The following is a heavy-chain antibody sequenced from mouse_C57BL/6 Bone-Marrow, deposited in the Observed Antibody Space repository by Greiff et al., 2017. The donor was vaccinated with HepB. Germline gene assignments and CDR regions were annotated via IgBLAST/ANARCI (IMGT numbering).Heavy chain of an antibody. D-gene: IGHD2-1*01. CDR2: IDPEDGET. Sequence: DVKLVESGAELVKPGASVKLSCTASGFNIQDYYMHWVKQRTEQGLEWIGRIDPEDGETKYAPKFQGKANITADTSSNTAYLQLSILTSEDTAVYYCATYGNLYYDAMDYWGQGTSVTVSS. CDR3: ATYGNLYYDAMDY. J-gene: IGHJ4*01. V-gene: IGHV14-2*01. CDR1: GFNIQDYY.